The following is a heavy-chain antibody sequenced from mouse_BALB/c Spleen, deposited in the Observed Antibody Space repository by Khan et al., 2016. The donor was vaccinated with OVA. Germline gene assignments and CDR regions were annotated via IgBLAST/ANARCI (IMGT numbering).Heavy chain of an antibody. Sequence: VQLKQSGAELVKPGASVKLSCTASGFNIKDTYMHWVKQRPEQGLVWIGRIDPANGNTTYDPTFQGKATITADTSSKPAYLQLDGLTSRDTAVNYGARINAGGKGTTLTFPS. CDR2: IDPANGNT. CDR1: GFNIKDTY. CDR3: ARINA. J-gene: IGHJ2*01. V-gene: IGHV14-3*02.